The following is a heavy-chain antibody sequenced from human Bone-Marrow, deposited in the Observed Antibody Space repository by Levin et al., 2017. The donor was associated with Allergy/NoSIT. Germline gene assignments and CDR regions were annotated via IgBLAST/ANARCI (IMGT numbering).Heavy chain of an antibody. Sequence: RSGGSLRLSCAVSGINFGTDPMNWVRQAPGKGLEWISNIRFDSTSYYADSVKGRFTISRDNAKKLVFLQMNSLRVDDTALYYCAGDRDYAFDIWGQGTMVTISS. V-gene: IGHV3-48*04. CDR3: AGDRDYAFDI. J-gene: IGHJ3*02. CDR2: IRFDSTS. CDR1: GINFGTDP.